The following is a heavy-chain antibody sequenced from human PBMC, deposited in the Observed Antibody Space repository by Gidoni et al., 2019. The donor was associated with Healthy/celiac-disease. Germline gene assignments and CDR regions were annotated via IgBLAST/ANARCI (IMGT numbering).Heavy chain of an antibody. D-gene: IGHD2-2*01. CDR3: AKDIVVVPAAIADY. J-gene: IGHJ4*02. V-gene: IGHV3-23*01. Sequence: FTISRDNSKNTLYLQMNSLRAEDTAVYYCAKDIVVVPAAIADYWGQGTLVTVSS.